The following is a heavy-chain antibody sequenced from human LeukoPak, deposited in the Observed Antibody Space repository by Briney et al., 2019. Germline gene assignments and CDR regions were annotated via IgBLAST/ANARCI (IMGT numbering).Heavy chain of an antibody. CDR3: TRVFGGYDVSDY. Sequence: GGSLRLSCAASGFTSSSFWMSWVRQAPGKGLEWVANIKKDGSQKYYVDSVEGRLTISRDNAKNSLYLQMDSLRVDDTAVYYCTRVFGGYDVSDYWGQGTLVTVSS. CDR1: GFTSSSFW. CDR2: IKKDGSQK. J-gene: IGHJ4*02. D-gene: IGHD3-3*01. V-gene: IGHV3-7*03.